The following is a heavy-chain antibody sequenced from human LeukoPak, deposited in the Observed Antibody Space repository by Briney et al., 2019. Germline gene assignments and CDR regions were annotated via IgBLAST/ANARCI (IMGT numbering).Heavy chain of an antibody. Sequence: GGSLRLSCAASGFTFSSYAMSWVRQAPGKGLEWVSAISGSGGSTYYADSVKGRFTISRDNSKNTLYLQMNSLRAEDTAVYYCAKHIVVVPAAVLPYYFDYWGQGTLVTVSS. CDR2: ISGSGGST. CDR1: GFTFSSYA. J-gene: IGHJ4*02. D-gene: IGHD2-2*01. CDR3: AKHIVVVPAAVLPYYFDY. V-gene: IGHV3-23*01.